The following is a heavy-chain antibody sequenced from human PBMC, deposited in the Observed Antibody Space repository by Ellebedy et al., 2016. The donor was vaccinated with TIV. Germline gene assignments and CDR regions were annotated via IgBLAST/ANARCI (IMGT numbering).Heavy chain of an antibody. Sequence: GGSLRLSCAASKFTVSYNYMNWVRQAPGKGPEWVSGIYTDDSTDYADSVKGRFTISRDNSKNTLYLQMNSLRTEDTAGYYCARASFYDVDLSGWYFDLWGRGTLITVSS. CDR1: KFTVSYNY. CDR3: ARASFYDVDLSGWYFDL. V-gene: IGHV3-66*01. J-gene: IGHJ2*01. D-gene: IGHD3-10*02. CDR2: IYTDDST.